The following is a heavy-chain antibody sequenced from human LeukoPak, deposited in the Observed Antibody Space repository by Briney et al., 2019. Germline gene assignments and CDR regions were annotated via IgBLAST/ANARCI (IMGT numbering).Heavy chain of an antibody. V-gene: IGHV3-21*01. CDR3: ARDGGGRWGLYDY. Sequence: GGSLRLSCAASGFTFSTYTMSWVRQAPGKGLEWVSSLSSSSDYIYYADSVKGRFIISRDNAKNSLYLQMNSLRAEDTAVYYCARDGGGRWGLYDYWGQGTLVTVSS. D-gene: IGHD3-16*01. CDR2: LSSSSDYI. CDR1: GFTFSTYT. J-gene: IGHJ4*02.